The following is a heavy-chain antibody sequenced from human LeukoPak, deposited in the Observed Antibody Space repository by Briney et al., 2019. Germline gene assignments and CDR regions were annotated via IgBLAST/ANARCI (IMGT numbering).Heavy chain of an antibody. Sequence: SSETLSLTCTVSLDSTTSNFWSWVRHPPGKGLEWIGEIHRSGSPNYNPSLQSRVTISIDRSRNQIGLELSSVTAADTAVYYCAREILGGFNPGAYWGQGTLVTVSS. D-gene: IGHD1-14*01. V-gene: IGHV4-59*12. CDR1: LDSTTSNF. CDR3: AREILGGFNPGAY. J-gene: IGHJ4*02. CDR2: IHRSGSP.